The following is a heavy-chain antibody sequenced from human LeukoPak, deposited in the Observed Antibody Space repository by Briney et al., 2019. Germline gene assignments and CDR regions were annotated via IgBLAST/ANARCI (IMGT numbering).Heavy chain of an antibody. CDR3: ARDDYYDSSGYRNAFDI. Sequence: PSETLSLTCAVSGGSISSNSYYWGWIRQPPGKGLEWIGSIYYSGSTNYNPSLKSRVTMSVDTSKNQFSLKLSSVTAADTAVYFCARDDYYDSSGYRNAFDIWGQGTVVTVSS. CDR2: IYYSGST. J-gene: IGHJ3*02. V-gene: IGHV4-39*07. D-gene: IGHD3-22*01. CDR1: GGSISSNSYY.